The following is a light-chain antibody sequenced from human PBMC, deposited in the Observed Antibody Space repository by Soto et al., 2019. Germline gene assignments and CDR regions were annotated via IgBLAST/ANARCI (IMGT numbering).Light chain of an antibody. CDR1: QSISTY. CDR3: QQSYTSPHT. V-gene: IGKV1-39*01. J-gene: IGKJ5*01. Sequence: DIQMTQSPSSLSASVGNRVTITCRASQSISTYLNWYQKKPGKAPNLLIYAASSLQSGVPSRFSGSGSETDITLTISSLQPEDFATYYCQQSYTSPHTFGQGTRLEI. CDR2: AAS.